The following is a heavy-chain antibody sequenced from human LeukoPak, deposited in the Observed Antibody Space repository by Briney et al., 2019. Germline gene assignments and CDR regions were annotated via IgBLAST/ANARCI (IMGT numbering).Heavy chain of an antibody. Sequence: GASVKVSCKASGYTFTTNYAMNWVRQAPGQGLEWMGWIDTNTGNPTYAQGFTGRFVFSLDTSVSTAYLQISSLKAEDTAVYYCARDGYGDDAFDFWGQGTTVTVSS. D-gene: IGHD4-17*01. V-gene: IGHV7-4-1*02. CDR1: GYTFTTNYA. CDR3: ARDGYGDDAFDF. CDR2: IDTNTGNP. J-gene: IGHJ3*01.